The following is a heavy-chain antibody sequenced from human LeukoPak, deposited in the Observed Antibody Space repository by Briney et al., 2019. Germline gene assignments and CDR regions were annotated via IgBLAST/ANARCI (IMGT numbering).Heavy chain of an antibody. D-gene: IGHD6-19*01. V-gene: IGHV3-7*01. CDR1: GFTFSSYW. CDR2: IKQDGSEK. Sequence: GGSLRLSCAASGFTFSSYWMSWVRQAAGKGLEWVANIKQDGSEKYYVDSVKGRFTISRDNAKNSLYLQMNSLRAEDTAVYYCARDYSSGWYRNYFDYWGQGTLVTVSS. CDR3: ARDYSSGWYRNYFDY. J-gene: IGHJ4*02.